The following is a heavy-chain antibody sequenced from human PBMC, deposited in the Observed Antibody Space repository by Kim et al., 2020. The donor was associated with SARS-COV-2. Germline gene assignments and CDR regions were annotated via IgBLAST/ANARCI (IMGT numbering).Heavy chain of an antibody. V-gene: IGHV3-15*01. CDR1: GFTFSNAL. J-gene: IGHJ4*02. Sequence: GGSLRLSCADSGFTFSNALMSWVRQAPGKGLEWVGRIKSKTDGGTTDYAAPVKGRFTISRDDSKNTLYLQMNSLKTEDTAVYYCTTGRGTGDLNYWGQGTLVTVSS. CDR3: TTGRGTGDLNY. CDR2: IKSKTDGGTT. D-gene: IGHD7-27*01.